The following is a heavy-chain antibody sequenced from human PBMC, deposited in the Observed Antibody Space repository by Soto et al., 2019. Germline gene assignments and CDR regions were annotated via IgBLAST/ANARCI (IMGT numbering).Heavy chain of an antibody. CDR2: ICTDGGT. D-gene: IGHD2-8*01. J-gene: IGHJ4*02. CDR3: VRGTKGWRGMDY. CDR1: GFAFRSYS. V-gene: IGHV3-74*01. Sequence: EVQLVESGGGLIQPGGSLRLSCAASGFAFRSYSMHWVRQVPGKGLVWVSRICTDGGTHYADSVKGRFTISRDDAKNTLSLEMNSLRDEDTAVYYCVRGTKGWRGMDYWGQGTLVIVSS.